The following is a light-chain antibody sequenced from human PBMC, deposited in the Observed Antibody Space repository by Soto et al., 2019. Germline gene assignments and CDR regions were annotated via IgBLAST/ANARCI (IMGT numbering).Light chain of an antibody. Sequence: EIVMKQSPASLSVSPWERVTLSCRASQRVSRDLAWYQQKPGQAPRLLMFRTSSRATGFPARFSGSGSGTEFNLTISSLQSEDFGVYYCQQYNNWPRATVGGGAKV. CDR3: QQYNNWPRAT. CDR1: QRVSRD. CDR2: RTS. J-gene: IGKJ4*01. V-gene: IGKV3-15*01.